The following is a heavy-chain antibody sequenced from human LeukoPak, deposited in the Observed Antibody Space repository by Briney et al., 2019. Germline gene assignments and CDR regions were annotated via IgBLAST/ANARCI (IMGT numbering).Heavy chain of an antibody. J-gene: IGHJ4*02. CDR2: INHSGST. D-gene: IGHD5-18*01. Sequence: PSETLSLTCAVYGGSFSGYYWSWIRQPPGKGLEWIGEINHSGSTNYNPSLKSRVTISVDTSKNQFSLKLSSVTAADTAVYYCARGLVDTAMVDYWGQRTLVTVSS. V-gene: IGHV4-34*01. CDR1: GGSFSGYY. CDR3: ARGLVDTAMVDY.